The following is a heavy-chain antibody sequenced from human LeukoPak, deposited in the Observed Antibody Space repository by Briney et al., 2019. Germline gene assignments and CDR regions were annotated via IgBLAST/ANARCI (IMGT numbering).Heavy chain of an antibody. CDR2: ISGSGGST. D-gene: IGHD3-10*01. Sequence: GGSLRLSCAASGFTFSSYAMSWVRQAPGMGLEWVSTISGSGGSTYYADSVKGRFTISRDNSKSTLYLHMNSLSAEDTAVYYCAKNTSPWISGFDYWGQGTLVTVSS. CDR3: AKNTSPWISGFDY. J-gene: IGHJ4*02. CDR1: GFTFSSYA. V-gene: IGHV3-23*01.